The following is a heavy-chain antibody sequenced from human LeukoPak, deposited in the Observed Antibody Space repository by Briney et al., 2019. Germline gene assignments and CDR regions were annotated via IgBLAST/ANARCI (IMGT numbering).Heavy chain of an antibody. V-gene: IGHV1-8*02. Sequence: ASVKVSCKASGYTFTSYAMNWVRQAPGQGLEWMGWMNPNSGNTGYAQKFQGRFTLTRETFISTAYMELSSLRSDDTAVYYCVRAMAPLDTFNYQYAMDVWGQGTMVTVSS. J-gene: IGHJ6*02. CDR3: VRAMAPLDTFNYQYAMDV. CDR2: MNPNSGNT. D-gene: IGHD5-24*01. CDR1: GYTFTSYA.